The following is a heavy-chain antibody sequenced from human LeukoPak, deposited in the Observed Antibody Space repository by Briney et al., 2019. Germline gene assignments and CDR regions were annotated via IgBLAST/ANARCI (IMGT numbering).Heavy chain of an antibody. D-gene: IGHD3-10*01. CDR3: AKDLTIPASGYYYGSGSYHY. CDR1: GFTFSSYG. V-gene: IGHV3-30*18. J-gene: IGHJ4*02. CDR2: ISYDGSNK. Sequence: GRSLRLSCAASGFTFSSYGMHWVRQAPGKGLEWVAVISYDGSNKYYADSVKGRFTISRDNSKNTLYLQMNSLRAEDTAVYYCAKDLTIPASGYYYGSGSYHYWGEGTLVTVSS.